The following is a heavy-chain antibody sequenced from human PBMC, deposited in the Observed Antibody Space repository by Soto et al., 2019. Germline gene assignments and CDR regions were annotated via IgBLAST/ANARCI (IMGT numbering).Heavy chain of an antibody. D-gene: IGHD4-17*01. Sequence: QVQLQQSGPGLVKPAQTLTLTCTASGASIRSGGYYWRWIRPRPGQGLEWIAYIFYTGSAYSNPSLERRLSISIDRSKNQFSLNLSSVSVADTAVYYCARDRKDYRDIWGKGTRVTVSS. CDR1: GASIRSGGYY. V-gene: IGHV4-31*03. CDR2: IFYTGSA. CDR3: ARDRKDYRDI. J-gene: IGHJ6*04.